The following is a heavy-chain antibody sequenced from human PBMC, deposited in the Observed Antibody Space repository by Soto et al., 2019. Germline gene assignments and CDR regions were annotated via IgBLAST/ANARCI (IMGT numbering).Heavy chain of an antibody. CDR1: GGSFSGYY. CDR2: INHSGST. Sequence: QVQLQQWGAGLLKPSETLSLTCAVYGGSFSGYYWSWIRQPPGKGLEWMGEINHSGSTNYNPSLKSRVTVSVDTSKNQFSLKLSSVTAADTAVYYCARGPRVVVPAGSVVAATLLDYWGQGTLVTVSS. V-gene: IGHV4-34*01. CDR3: ARGPRVVVPAGSVVAATLLDY. D-gene: IGHD2-15*01. J-gene: IGHJ4*02.